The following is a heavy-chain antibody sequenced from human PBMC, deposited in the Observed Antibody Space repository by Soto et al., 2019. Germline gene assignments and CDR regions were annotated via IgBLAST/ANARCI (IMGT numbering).Heavy chain of an antibody. D-gene: IGHD3-10*01. J-gene: IGHJ4*02. Sequence: ASVKVSCKASGYTFTSYAMHWVRQAPGQRLEWMGWINAGNGNTKYSQKFQERVTITRDMSTSTAYMELSSLRSEDTAVYYCAADGDYYGSGSYWRFDYWGQGTLVTVSS. CDR1: GYTFTSYA. CDR3: AADGDYYGSGSYWRFDY. V-gene: IGHV1-3*01. CDR2: INAGNGNT.